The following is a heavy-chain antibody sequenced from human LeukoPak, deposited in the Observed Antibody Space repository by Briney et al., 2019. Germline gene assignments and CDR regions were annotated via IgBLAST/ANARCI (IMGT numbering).Heavy chain of an antibody. V-gene: IGHV3-72*01. J-gene: IGHJ4*02. Sequence: GGSLGLSCAASGFTFRDLYMGWVRQAPGKGLEWVGRITHKPHGYTTKYAASLEGRFTISRDDSQNSLYLQINSLKTEDTAIYYCTRENYEKLDSWGQGTLVTVSS. CDR2: ITHKPHGYTT. CDR1: GFTFRDLY. D-gene: IGHD1-7*01. CDR3: TRENYEKLDS.